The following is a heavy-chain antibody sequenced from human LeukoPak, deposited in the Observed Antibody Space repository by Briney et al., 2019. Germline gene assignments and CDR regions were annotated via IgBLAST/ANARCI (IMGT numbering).Heavy chain of an antibody. CDR1: GFTFRNYA. J-gene: IGHJ1*01. CDR2: IPYDGTNK. Sequence: GGSLRLSCAVSGFTFRNYAMHWVRQAPGKGLEWVAVIPYDGTNKYFADSVKDRFTISRDNAKNSLYLQMNSLRAEDTAVYYCASKELGGQGTLVTVSS. D-gene: IGHD1-26*01. CDR3: ASKEL. V-gene: IGHV3-30-3*01.